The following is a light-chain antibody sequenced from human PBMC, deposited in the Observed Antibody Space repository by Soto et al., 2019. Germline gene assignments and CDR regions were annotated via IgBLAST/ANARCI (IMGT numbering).Light chain of an antibody. Sequence: QSVLTQPASVSGSPGQSITISCTGTSSDIGAYRFVSWYQQYPGKTPTLMIYEVSNRPSGLSNRFSGSKSGNTASLTISGLQPEDEADYYCSSFTSSSTLIFGGGTKLTVL. CDR3: SSFTSSSTLI. CDR1: SSDIGAYRF. J-gene: IGLJ2*01. V-gene: IGLV2-14*01. CDR2: EVS.